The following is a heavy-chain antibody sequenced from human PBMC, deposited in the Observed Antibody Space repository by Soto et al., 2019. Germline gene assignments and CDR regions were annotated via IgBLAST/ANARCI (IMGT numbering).Heavy chain of an antibody. D-gene: IGHD2-21*02. CDR1: GGSISSYY. CDR2: IYYSGST. CDR3: AREVVTHPPTSYNWFDP. J-gene: IGHJ5*02. Sequence: SETLSLTCTVSGGSISSYYWSWIRQPPGKGLEWIGYIYYSGSTNYNPSLKSRVTLSVDTSKNQFSLKLSSVTAADTAVYYCAREVVTHPPTSYNWFDPWGQGTLVTVSS. V-gene: IGHV4-59*01.